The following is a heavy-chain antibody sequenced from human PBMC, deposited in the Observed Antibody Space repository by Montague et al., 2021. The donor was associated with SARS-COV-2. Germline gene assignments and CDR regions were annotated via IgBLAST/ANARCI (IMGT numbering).Heavy chain of an antibody. J-gene: IGHJ3*02. V-gene: IGHV4-59*08. CDR3: ARLSHKMAEAALDI. Sequence: SETLSLTCTVSGGSISSYYWSWIRQPPGKGLEWIGYIYYSGSTNYNPSLKSRVTISVDTSKNQFSLKLSSVTAADTAVYYCARLSHKMAEAALDIWGQGTMVTVSS. CDR1: GGSISSYY. D-gene: IGHD5-24*01. CDR2: IYYSGST.